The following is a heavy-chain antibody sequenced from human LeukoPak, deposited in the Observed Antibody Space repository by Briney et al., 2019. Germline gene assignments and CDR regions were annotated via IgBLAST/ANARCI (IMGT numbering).Heavy chain of an antibody. Sequence: ASVKVSCKASGYTFTGYYMHWVRQAPGQGLEWMGWINPNSGGTNYAQKFQGRVTMTRDTSISTAYMELSRLRSDDTAVYYCARESLLWSGYDGDYWGQGTLVTVSS. D-gene: IGHD5-12*01. CDR2: INPNSGGT. CDR3: ARESLLWSGYDGDY. V-gene: IGHV1-2*02. CDR1: GYTFTGYY. J-gene: IGHJ4*02.